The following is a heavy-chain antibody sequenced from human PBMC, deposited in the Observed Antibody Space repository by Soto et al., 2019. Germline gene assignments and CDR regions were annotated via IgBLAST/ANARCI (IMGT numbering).Heavy chain of an antibody. D-gene: IGHD6-13*01. CDR1: GFSLSTTGVG. CDR3: AHRGGAAVGLYYFDY. J-gene: IGHJ4*02. V-gene: IGHV2-5*01. CDR2: IYWHDDK. Sequence: QITLKESGPTLVKPTQTLTLTCTFSGFSLSTTGVGVSWIRQPPGKALEWLALIYWHDDKRYSPSLKSRLTITNDTSKNQEVLTMTNMDPLDTATYYCAHRGGAAVGLYYFDYWGQGALVTVCS.